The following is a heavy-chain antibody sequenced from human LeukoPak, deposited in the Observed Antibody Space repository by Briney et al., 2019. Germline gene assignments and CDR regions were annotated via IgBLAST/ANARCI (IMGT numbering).Heavy chain of an antibody. CDR3: ARVGSYYYDSSGYPDP. CDR1: XYTFXXYY. Sequence: VSCXXXXYTFXXYYMHWVRQAPGQGGGRMGMINPSGGSTSYAQKFQRRVTITADKSTSTAYLELSSLRSEDTAVYYCARVGSYYYDSSGYPDPWGQGTLVTVSS. V-gene: IGHV1-46*01. CDR2: INPSGGST. D-gene: IGHD3-22*01. J-gene: IGHJ5*02.